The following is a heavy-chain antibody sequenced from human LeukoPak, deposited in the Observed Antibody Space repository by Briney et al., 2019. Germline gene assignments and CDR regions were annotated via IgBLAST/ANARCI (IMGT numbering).Heavy chain of an antibody. V-gene: IGHV1-2*02. CDR1: GYTFTGYY. D-gene: IGHD6-13*01. CDR2: INPNSGGT. Sequence: ASVKVSCKASGYTFTGYYMHWVRQASGQGLEWMGWINPNSGGTNYAQKFQGRVTMTRDTSISTAYMELSRLRSDDTAVYYCARPGSSWYLLAFDPWGQGTLVTVSS. CDR3: ARPGSSWYLLAFDP. J-gene: IGHJ5*02.